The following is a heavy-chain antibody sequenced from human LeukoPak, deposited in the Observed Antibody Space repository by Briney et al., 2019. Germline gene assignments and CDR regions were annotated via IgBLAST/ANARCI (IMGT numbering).Heavy chain of an antibody. Sequence: RPGGSLRLSCAASGVIISSYAMSWVRQAPGKGLEWVSAINGRGDNTYYADSVKGRFTISRDNAKNSLYLQMNSLRAEDTAVYYCARDRGGSYSAIDYWGQGTLVTVSS. J-gene: IGHJ4*02. CDR1: GVIISSYA. D-gene: IGHD1-26*01. CDR2: INGRGDNT. V-gene: IGHV3-23*01. CDR3: ARDRGGSYSAIDY.